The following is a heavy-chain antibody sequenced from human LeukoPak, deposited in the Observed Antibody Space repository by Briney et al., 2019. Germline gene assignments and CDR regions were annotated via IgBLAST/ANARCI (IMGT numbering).Heavy chain of an antibody. D-gene: IGHD4-17*01. CDR1: GFTFSSYW. CDR2: IDTDGSSA. V-gene: IGHV3-74*01. CDR3: ASALTTVTPHFHC. Sequence: PEGSLRLSCAASGFTFSSYWMHWVRQPPGKGLVWVSRIDTDGSSATYADSVKGRFTISRDNAENTVYLQMNSLRVEDTGVYYCASALTTVTPHFHCWGQGTLDTVSS. J-gene: IGHJ4*02.